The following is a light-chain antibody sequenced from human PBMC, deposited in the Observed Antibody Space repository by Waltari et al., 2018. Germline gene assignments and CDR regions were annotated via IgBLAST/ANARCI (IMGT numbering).Light chain of an antibody. CDR1: SSDIGYYNF. CDR2: EVT. CDR3: CSYAGSGTWV. J-gene: IGLJ3*02. V-gene: IGLV2-23*02. Sequence: QSALTQPASVSGSPGQSITISCTGTSSDIGYYNFVSWYQHLPGKAPKVMIYEVTKRPSGVSNRFSGSKSGNTASLTISGVQAEDEGHYYCCSYAGSGTWVFGGGTKLTVL.